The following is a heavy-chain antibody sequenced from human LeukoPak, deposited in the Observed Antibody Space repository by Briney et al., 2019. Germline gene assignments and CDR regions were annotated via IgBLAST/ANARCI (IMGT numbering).Heavy chain of an antibody. CDR3: STDGGPSSTSLV. CDR1: GFTFSKAW. CDR2: IKSETDGGTT. D-gene: IGHD2-2*01. J-gene: IGHJ6*02. Sequence: GGSLRLSCAASGFTFSKAWMSWVRQAPGKGLEWVGRIKSETDGGTTDYAAPVKGRFTISRVDSKNTLYLQMNSLKTEDTAVYYCSTDGGPSSTSLVWGQGTTVTVSS. V-gene: IGHV3-15*01.